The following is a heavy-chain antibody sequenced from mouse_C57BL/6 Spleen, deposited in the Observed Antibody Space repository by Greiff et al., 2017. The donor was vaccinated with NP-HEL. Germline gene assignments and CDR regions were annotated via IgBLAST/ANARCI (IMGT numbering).Heavy chain of an antibody. Sequence: QVQLQQSGAELVRPGASVKLSCKASGYTFTDYYINWVKQRPGQGLEWIARIYPGSGNTYYNEKFKGKATLTAEKSSSTAYMQLSSLTSEDSAVYFCARSDGDPLAYWGQGTLVTVSA. CDR2: IYPGSGNT. CDR1: GYTFTDYY. J-gene: IGHJ3*01. D-gene: IGHD2-13*01. CDR3: ARSDGDPLAY. V-gene: IGHV1-76*01.